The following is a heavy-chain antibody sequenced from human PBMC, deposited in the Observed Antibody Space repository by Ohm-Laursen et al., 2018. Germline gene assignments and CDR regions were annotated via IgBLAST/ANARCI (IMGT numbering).Heavy chain of an antibody. J-gene: IGHJ3*02. Sequence: SLRLSCSASGFTFSSYEMNWVRQAPGKGLEWVANIKQDGSEKYYVDSVTGRFTISRDNAKNSLYLQMNSLRAEDTAVYYCFSGPSWEIWGQGTVVTVSS. CDR2: IKQDGSEK. CDR3: FSGPSWEI. CDR1: GFTFSSYE. V-gene: IGHV3-7*01. D-gene: IGHD1-26*01.